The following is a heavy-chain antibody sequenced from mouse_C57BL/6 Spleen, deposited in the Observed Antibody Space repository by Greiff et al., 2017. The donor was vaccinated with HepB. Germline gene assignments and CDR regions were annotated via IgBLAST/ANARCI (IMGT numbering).Heavy chain of an antibody. V-gene: IGHV5-17*01. CDR3: ARKAYYSNYVLMDY. CDR2: ISSGSSTI. D-gene: IGHD2-5*01. J-gene: IGHJ4*01. Sequence: DVQLVESGGGLVKPGGSLKLSCAASGFTFSDYGMHWVRQAPEKGLEWVAYISSGSSTIYYADTVKGRFTISRDNAKNTLFLQMTSLRSEDTAMYYCARKAYYSNYVLMDYWGQGTSVTVSS. CDR1: GFTFSDYG.